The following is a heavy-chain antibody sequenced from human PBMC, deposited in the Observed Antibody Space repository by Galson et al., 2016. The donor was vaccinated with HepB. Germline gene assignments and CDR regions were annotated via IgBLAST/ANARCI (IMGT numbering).Heavy chain of an antibody. D-gene: IGHD2-2*01. Sequence: ETLSLTCTVSHDSISNYYWSWIRQPPGKGLEWIGYIHYSGSTNYSPSLKSRISISVDTSKNQFSLKLSSVTAADTAVYYCARSARYCSGTSCYLPYFDYWGQGTLVTVSS. CDR2: IHYSGST. V-gene: IGHV4-59*01. CDR1: HDSISNYY. J-gene: IGHJ4*02. CDR3: ARSARYCSGTSCYLPYFDY.